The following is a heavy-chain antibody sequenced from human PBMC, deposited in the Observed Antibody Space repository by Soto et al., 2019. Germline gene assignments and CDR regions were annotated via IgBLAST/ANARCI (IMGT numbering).Heavy chain of an antibody. CDR1: GFAFSNYS. V-gene: IGHV3-48*01. D-gene: IGHD2-2*01. Sequence: GGSLGLSCVASGFAFSNYSMNWVRQATGKGLEWVSYIRSSGSPTYYAGSVKGRFTISRDNAKKSLYLQMNSLRAEDTAVYYCARMTSSLSPGRWGQGTLVTVSS. CDR3: ARMTSSLSPGR. J-gene: IGHJ4*02. CDR2: IRSSGSPT.